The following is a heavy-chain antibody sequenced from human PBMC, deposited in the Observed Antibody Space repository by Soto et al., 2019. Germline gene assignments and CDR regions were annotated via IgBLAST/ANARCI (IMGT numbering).Heavy chain of an antibody. CDR2: INPATGAA. CDR1: GYPVTAYY. D-gene: IGHD3-3*01. V-gene: IGHV1-2*02. Sequence: QLHLVQSGAVVKKPGASVTVSCSASGYPVTAYYMHWVRQAPGRGLEWMGGINPATGAAKYTQTFQGRVTMTRDTSTSTGLMERSGLTSEDTAVFYCARGGGVGVAGSAAFDMWGQGTLVTVSS. J-gene: IGHJ3*02. CDR3: ARGGGVGVAGSAAFDM.